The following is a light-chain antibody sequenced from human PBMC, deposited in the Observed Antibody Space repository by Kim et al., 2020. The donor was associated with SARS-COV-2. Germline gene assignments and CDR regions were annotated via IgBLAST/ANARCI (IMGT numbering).Light chain of an antibody. Sequence: EIVMTQSPATLSVSPGERATLSCRASQSVSSNLAWYQQKPGQAPRLLINGVSTRATGISARFSGSGSGTDFTLTISSLQSGDFAVYYCQPYNIWPCTFGQGTRLEI. CDR1: QSVSSN. CDR3: QPYNIWPCT. J-gene: IGKJ2*02. CDR2: GVS. V-gene: IGKV3D-15*01.